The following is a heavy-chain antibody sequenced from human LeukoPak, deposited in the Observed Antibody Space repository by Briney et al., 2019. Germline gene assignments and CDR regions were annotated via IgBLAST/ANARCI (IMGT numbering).Heavy chain of an antibody. D-gene: IGHD1-1*01. CDR2: INPSGGST. J-gene: IGHJ4*02. Sequence: ASVKVSCKASGYTFSSYYIHCVRQAPAQGLEWMGIINPSGGSTSYAQKFQGRVTMTRDTSTSTVYMELSSLRSEDTAVYYCAREPPSRGTTGTEWVDYWGQGTLVTVSS. V-gene: IGHV1-46*01. CDR1: GYTFSSYY. CDR3: AREPPSRGTTGTEWVDY.